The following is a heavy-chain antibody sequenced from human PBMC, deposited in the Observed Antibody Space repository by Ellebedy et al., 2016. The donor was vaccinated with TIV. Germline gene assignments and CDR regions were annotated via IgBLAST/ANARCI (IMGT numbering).Heavy chain of an antibody. CDR3: ARDLDKSSGWYGGAAY. CDR2: ISDSGDYT. Sequence: GESLKISCVASGFTFSSYAMCWVRQAPGKGLEWVSTISDSGDYTYYADSVKGRFTISRDNSMTTLYLEMNSLRAEDTAVYYCARDLDKSSGWYGGAAYWGQGTLVTVSS. V-gene: IGHV3-23*01. CDR1: GFTFSSYA. D-gene: IGHD6-19*01. J-gene: IGHJ4*02.